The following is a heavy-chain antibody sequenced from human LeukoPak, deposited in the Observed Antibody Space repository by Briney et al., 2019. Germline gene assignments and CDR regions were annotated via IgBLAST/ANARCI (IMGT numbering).Heavy chain of an antibody. CDR2: INHSGST. J-gene: IGHJ4*02. D-gene: IGHD3-10*02. CDR1: GGSFSGYY. CDR3: AHGRLGSGSYE. V-gene: IGHV4-34*01. Sequence: SETLSLTCAVYGGSFSGYYWSWIRQPPGKGLEWIGEINHSGSTNYNPSLKSRVTISVDTSKNQFSLKLSSVTAADTAVYYCAHGRLGSGSYEWGQGTLVTVSS.